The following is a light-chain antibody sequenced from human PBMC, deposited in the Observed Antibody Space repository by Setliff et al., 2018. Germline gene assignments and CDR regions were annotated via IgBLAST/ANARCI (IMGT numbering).Light chain of an antibody. J-gene: IGLJ1*01. CDR1: SSNIGAGYD. Sequence: VLTQPPSVSGAPGQGITISCTGTSSNIGAGYDVHWYQQLPGAAPKLLIFGTNNRPSGVPDQFSGSKSGTSASLAITGLQAADEADYYCQSYDTSLNDYVFGTGTKGTVL. CDR2: GTN. V-gene: IGLV1-40*01. CDR3: QSYDTSLNDYV.